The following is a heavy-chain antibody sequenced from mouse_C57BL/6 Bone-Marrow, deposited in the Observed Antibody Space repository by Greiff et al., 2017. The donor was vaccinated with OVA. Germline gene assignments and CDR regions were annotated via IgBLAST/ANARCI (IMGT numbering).Heavy chain of an antibody. D-gene: IGHD1-1*01. Sequence: VQLQQPGAELVKPGASVKLSCKASGYTFTSYWMQWVKQRPGQGLEWIGEIDPSDSYTTYNQKFKGKATLTVDTSSSTAYMQLSSLTSEDSAVDYCANLITTVGALFDYWGQGTTLTVSS. J-gene: IGHJ2*01. CDR1: GYTFTSYW. CDR2: IDPSDSYT. CDR3: ANLITTVGALFDY. V-gene: IGHV1-50*01.